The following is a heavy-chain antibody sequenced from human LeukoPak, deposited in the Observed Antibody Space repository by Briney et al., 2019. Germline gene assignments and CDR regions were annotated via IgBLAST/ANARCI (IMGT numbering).Heavy chain of an antibody. Sequence: PSETLSLTCAVYGGSFSGYYWSWIRQPPGKGLEWIGEINHSGSTNYNPSLKSRVTISVDTSKNQFSLKLSSVTAADTAVYYCARVPPTVTTPRWFVPWGQGTLVTVSS. CDR2: INHSGST. V-gene: IGHV4-34*01. CDR3: ARVPPTVTTPRWFVP. D-gene: IGHD4-17*01. CDR1: GGSFSGYY. J-gene: IGHJ5*02.